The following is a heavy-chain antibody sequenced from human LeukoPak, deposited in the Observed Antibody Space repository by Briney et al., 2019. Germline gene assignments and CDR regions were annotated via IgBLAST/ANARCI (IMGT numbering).Heavy chain of an antibody. V-gene: IGHV4-59*01. CDR2: IYYSGRT. CDR3: AGSELRFLEWLSPNNWFDP. D-gene: IGHD3-3*01. CDR1: GDSISTYY. J-gene: IGHJ5*02. Sequence: SETLSLTCTVSGDSISTYYWNWIRQPPGKGLEWVGYIYYSGRTNYNPALKSRVSMSIDTSKNQFSLKLSSVTAADTAVYFCAGSELRFLEWLSPNNWFDPWGQGTLVTVSS.